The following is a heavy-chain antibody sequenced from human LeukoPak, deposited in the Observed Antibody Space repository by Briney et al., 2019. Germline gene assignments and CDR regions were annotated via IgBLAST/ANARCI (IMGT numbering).Heavy chain of an antibody. CDR3: ARDPHVYSSSWLDY. V-gene: IGHV3-21*01. CDR2: ISSSSSYI. J-gene: IGHJ4*02. Sequence: AGGSLRLSCAASGFTSSSYSMNWVRQAPGKGLEWVSSISSSSSYIYYADSVKGRFTISRDNAKNSLYLQMNSLRDEDTAVYYCARDPHVYSSSWLDYWGQGTLVTVSS. D-gene: IGHD6-13*01. CDR1: GFTSSSYS.